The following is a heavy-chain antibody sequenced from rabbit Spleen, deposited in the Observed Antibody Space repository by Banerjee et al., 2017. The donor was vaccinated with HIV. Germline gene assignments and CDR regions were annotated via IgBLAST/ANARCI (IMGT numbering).Heavy chain of an antibody. CDR2: INAVNGNA. D-gene: IGHD5-1*01. CDR3: ARDVGGIYYNL. J-gene: IGHJ4*01. V-gene: IGHV1S45*01. CDR1: GFSFSYRHV. Sequence: EQLEESGRGLVKPEGSLTLTCTASGFSFSYRHVMCWVRQAPGKGLEWIACINAVNGNAVYANWARRRFTISKTSSTTVSLQMTSLTTADTATYFCARDVGGIYYNLWGQGTLVTVS.